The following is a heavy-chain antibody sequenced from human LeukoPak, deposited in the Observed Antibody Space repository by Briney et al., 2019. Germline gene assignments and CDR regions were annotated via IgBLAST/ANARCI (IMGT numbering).Heavy chain of an antibody. CDR1: GYTFTSYY. J-gene: IGHJ4*02. CDR3: ARADYDFWSGYYTPFDY. V-gene: IGHV1-46*01. CDR2: INPSGGST. D-gene: IGHD3-3*01. Sequence: ASVKVSCKASGYTFTSYYMHWVRQAPGQGLEWMGIINPSGGSTSYAQKFQGRVTMTRDMSTSTVYMELSSLRSEDTAVYYCARADYDFWSGYYTPFDYWGQGTLVTVSS.